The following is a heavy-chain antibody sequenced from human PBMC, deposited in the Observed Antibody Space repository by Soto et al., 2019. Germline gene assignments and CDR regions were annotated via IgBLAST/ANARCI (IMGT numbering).Heavy chain of an antibody. CDR3: AKDIGVGATYYFDY. D-gene: IGHD1-26*01. J-gene: IGHJ4*02. CDR1: GFTFDDYT. Sequence: ESGGVVVQPGGSLRLSCAASGFTFDDYTMHWVRQAPGKGLEWVSLISWDGGSTYYADSVKGRFTISRDNSKNSLYLQMNSLRTEDTALYYCAKDIGVGATYYFDYWGQGTLVTVSS. V-gene: IGHV3-43*01. CDR2: ISWDGGST.